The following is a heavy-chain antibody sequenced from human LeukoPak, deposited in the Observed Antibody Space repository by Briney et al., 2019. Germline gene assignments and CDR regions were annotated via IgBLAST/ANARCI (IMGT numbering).Heavy chain of an antibody. CDR1: GGSISSSNW. V-gene: IGHV4-4*02. Sequence: SSETLSLTCAVSGGSISSSNWWSWVRQPPGKGLERIGEIYHSGSTNYNPSLKSRVTISVDKSKDQFSLKLSSVTAADTAVYYCARASPPDYYYYGMDVWGQGTTVTVSS. CDR3: ARASPPDYYYYGMDV. CDR2: IYHSGST. J-gene: IGHJ6*02.